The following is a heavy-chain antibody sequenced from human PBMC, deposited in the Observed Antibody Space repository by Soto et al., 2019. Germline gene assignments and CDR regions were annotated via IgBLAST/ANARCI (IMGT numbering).Heavy chain of an antibody. J-gene: IGHJ3*02. CDR2: ISGSGGST. D-gene: IGHD6-19*01. Sequence: EVQLLESGGGLVQPGGSLRLSCAASGFTFSSYAMSWVRQAPGKGLEWVSAISGSGGSTYYADSVKGRFTISRDNSKNTLYLQMYSLRAEDTAVYYCAKGLAIAVAGTLYAFDIWGQGTMVTVSS. V-gene: IGHV3-23*01. CDR3: AKGLAIAVAGTLYAFDI. CDR1: GFTFSSYA.